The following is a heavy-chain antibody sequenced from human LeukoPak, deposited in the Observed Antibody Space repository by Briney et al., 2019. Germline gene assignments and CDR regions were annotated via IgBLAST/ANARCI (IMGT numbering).Heavy chain of an antibody. CDR1: GFTFSSYG. J-gene: IGHJ4*02. Sequence: PGRSLRLSCAASGFTFSSYGMHWVRQAPGKGLEWVALISYDGSNKYYADSVKGRFTISRDNSKNTLYLQMNSLRAEDTAVYYCAKEGEHSYGRPLDYWGQGTLVTVSS. CDR2: ISYDGSNK. D-gene: IGHD5-18*01. V-gene: IGHV3-30*18. CDR3: AKEGEHSYGRPLDY.